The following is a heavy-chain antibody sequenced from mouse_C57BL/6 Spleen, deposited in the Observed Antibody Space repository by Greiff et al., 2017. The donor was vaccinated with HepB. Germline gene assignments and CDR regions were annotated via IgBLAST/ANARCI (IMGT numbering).Heavy chain of an antibody. V-gene: IGHV1-72*01. Sequence: QVQLKQPGAELVKPGASVKLSCTASGYTFTSYWMHWVKQRPGRGLEWIGRIDPNSGGTKYNEKFKGKATLTVDKPSSTAYMQLSILTSADSAVYSCARSDVTPYYYAMDYWGQGTTVTVSS. D-gene: IGHD2-12*01. CDR2: IDPNSGGT. CDR3: ARSDVTPYYYAMDY. CDR1: GYTFTSYW. J-gene: IGHJ4*01.